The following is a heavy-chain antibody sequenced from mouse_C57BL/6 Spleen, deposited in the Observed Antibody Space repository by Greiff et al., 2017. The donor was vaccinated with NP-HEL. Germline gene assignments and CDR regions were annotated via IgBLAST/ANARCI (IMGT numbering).Heavy chain of an antibody. CDR1: GYTFTSYW. J-gene: IGHJ2*01. CDR2: IHPNSGST. Sequence: VQLQQSGAELVKPGASVKLSCKASGYTFTSYWMHWVKQRPGQGLEWIGMIHPNSGSTNYNEKFKSKATLTVDKSSSTAYMQLSSLTSEDSAVYYCARNGADYFDYWGQGTTLTVSS. V-gene: IGHV1-64*01. CDR3: ARNGADYFDY.